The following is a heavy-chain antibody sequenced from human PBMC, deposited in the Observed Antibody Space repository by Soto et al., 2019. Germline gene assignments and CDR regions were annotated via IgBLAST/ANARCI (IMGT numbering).Heavy chain of an antibody. J-gene: IGHJ6*02. CDR2: MNPNSGNT. V-gene: IGHV1-8*01. CDR3: AREISYGLDV. Sequence: QVQLVQSGAEVKKPGASVKVSCKASVYTFNSYDINWVRQATGQGLEWMGWMNPNSGNTGYVQKFQGRVTMTRNTSITTAYMELSSLRSEETAVYYCAREISYGLDVWGQGTKVTVSS. CDR1: VYTFNSYD.